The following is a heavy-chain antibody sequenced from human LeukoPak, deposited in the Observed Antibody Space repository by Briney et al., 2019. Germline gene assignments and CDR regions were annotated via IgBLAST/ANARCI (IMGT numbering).Heavy chain of an antibody. V-gene: IGHV3-23*01. CDR3: ARDRGGENCGGDCYSGFDP. J-gene: IGHJ5*02. D-gene: IGHD2-21*02. CDR1: GFSFSNYA. Sequence: PGGSLRLSCAASGFSFSNYAMNWVRQTPGRGLEWVAAIGGSGAYTNHADSVQGLLTISRDNSKNTLYLKMNNRRVGDRALYYGARDRGGENCGGDCYSGFDPWGQGPLVTFPS. CDR2: IGGSGAYT.